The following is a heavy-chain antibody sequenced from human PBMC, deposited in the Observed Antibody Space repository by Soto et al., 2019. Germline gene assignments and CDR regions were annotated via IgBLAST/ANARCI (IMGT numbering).Heavy chain of an antibody. CDR3: ARDNGIVVAGDY. J-gene: IGHJ4*02. D-gene: IGHD6-19*01. CDR1: GFTFSSYS. CDR2: ISSSSSYI. V-gene: IGHV3-21*01. Sequence: GGSLRLSCAASGFTFSSYSMNWVRQAPGKGLEWVSSISSSSSYIYYADSVKGRFTISRDNAKNSLYLQMNSLRAEDTAVYYCARDNGIVVAGDYWGQGILVTVSS.